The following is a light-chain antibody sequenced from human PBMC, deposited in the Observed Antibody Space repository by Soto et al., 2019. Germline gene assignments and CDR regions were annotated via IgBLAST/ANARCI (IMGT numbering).Light chain of an antibody. Sequence: QSVLTQPRSVYGSPGQTVTISCTGTSSDVGGYNYVSWYQQHPGKAPKLMIYDVSKRPSGVPARFSVSKSRNTAYLTISGLQAEDEADDYCFTYAGSYVFGTGTKVTDL. V-gene: IGLV2-11*01. CDR1: SSDVGGYNY. CDR2: DVS. J-gene: IGLJ1*01. CDR3: FTYAGSYV.